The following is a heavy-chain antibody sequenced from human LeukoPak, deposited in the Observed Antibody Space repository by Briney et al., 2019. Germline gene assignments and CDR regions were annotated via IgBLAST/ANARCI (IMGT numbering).Heavy chain of an antibody. CDR2: ITSSGYT. CDR1: GGSINYY. D-gene: IGHD6-13*01. Sequence: SETLSLTCTVSGGSINYYWSWIRQSPGKGLEWIGYITSSGYTNYNPSLKSRVTISVDTSKNQFSLKLSSVTAADTAVYYCARVARYSSSWYTIDWGQGTLVTVSS. V-gene: IGHV4-59*01. CDR3: ARVARYSSSWYTID. J-gene: IGHJ4*02.